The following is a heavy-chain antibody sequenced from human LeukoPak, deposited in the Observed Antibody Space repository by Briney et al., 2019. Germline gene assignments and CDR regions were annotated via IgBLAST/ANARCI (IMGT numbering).Heavy chain of an antibody. CDR2: IRYDGSNK. Sequence: AGGSPRLSCAASGFTFSSYGMHWVRQAPGKGLEWVAVIRYDGSNKYYADSVKGRFTISRDNSKNTLYLQMNSLRAEDTAVYYCARDYYYDSSGYLNYWGQGTLVTVSS. J-gene: IGHJ4*02. V-gene: IGHV3-33*01. D-gene: IGHD3-22*01. CDR3: ARDYYYDSSGYLNY. CDR1: GFTFSSYG.